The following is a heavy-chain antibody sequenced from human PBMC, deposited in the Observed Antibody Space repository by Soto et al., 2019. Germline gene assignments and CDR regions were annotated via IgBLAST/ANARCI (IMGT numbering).Heavy chain of an antibody. CDR1: GFTFSSYG. J-gene: IGHJ6*02. CDR3: ARSRTSGYYYGMDV. CDR2: IWYDGSNK. Sequence: GGSLRLSCAASGFTFSSYGMHWVRRAPGKGLEWVAVIWYDGSNKYYADSVKGRFTISRDNSKNTLYLQMNSLRAEDTAVYYCARSRTSGYYYGMDVWGQGTTVTVSS. V-gene: IGHV3-33*01.